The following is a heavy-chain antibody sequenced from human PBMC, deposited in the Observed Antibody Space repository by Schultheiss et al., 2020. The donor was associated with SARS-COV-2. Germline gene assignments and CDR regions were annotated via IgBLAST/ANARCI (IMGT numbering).Heavy chain of an antibody. CDR1: GFTFSSYW. Sequence: GESLKISCAASGFTFSSYWMSWVRQAPGKGLEWVSYISSSSSSIYYADSVKGRFTISRDNAKNSLYLQMNSLRAEDTAVYYCARARGVVTFLVWGKGTTVTVSS. V-gene: IGHV3-48*01. CDR2: ISSSSSSI. D-gene: IGHD2-21*02. J-gene: IGHJ6*04. CDR3: ARARGVVTFLV.